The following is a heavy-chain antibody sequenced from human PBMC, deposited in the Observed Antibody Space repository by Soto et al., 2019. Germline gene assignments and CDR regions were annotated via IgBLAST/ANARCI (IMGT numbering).Heavy chain of an antibody. D-gene: IGHD3-16*02. Sequence: SETLSLTCAVYGGSFSGYYWSWIRQPPGKGLEWIGEINHSGSTNYNPSLKSRVTISVDTSKNQFSLKLSSVTAADTAVYYCARGGNRFYFLLGYSDYWGQGTLVTVSS. CDR3: ARGGNRFYFLLGYSDY. V-gene: IGHV4-34*01. J-gene: IGHJ4*02. CDR2: INHSGST. CDR1: GGSFSGYY.